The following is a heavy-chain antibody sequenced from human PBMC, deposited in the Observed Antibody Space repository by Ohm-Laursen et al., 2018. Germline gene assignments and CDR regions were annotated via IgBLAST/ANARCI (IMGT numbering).Heavy chain of an antibody. Sequence: SLRLSCAASGFTFSSYEMNWVRQAPGKGLEWLSVISYDGSSKYYADSVKGRFTISRDNSKNTLYLQMNSLRAEDTAVYYCAKAMYYYDSSGYFPCADYWGQGTLVTVSS. CDR1: GFTFSSYE. D-gene: IGHD3-22*01. J-gene: IGHJ4*02. CDR3: AKAMYYYDSSGYFPCADY. CDR2: ISYDGSSK. V-gene: IGHV3-30*18.